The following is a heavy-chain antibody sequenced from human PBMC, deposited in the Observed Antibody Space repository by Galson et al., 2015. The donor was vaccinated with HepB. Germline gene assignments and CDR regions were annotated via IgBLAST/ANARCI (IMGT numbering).Heavy chain of an antibody. CDR2: ISNDGRNK. CDR1: GFTFSAYA. D-gene: IGHD6-13*01. J-gene: IGHJ6*02. V-gene: IGHV3-30*04. CDR3: ARDYASSWYFNHYYGMDV. Sequence: SLRLSCAASGFTFSAYAIHWVRQAPGKGLEWVAFISNDGRNKYYADSVKGRFTISRDNSKNTSYLQMNSLRAEDTAIYYCARDYASSWYFNHYYGMDVWGQGTTVTVSS.